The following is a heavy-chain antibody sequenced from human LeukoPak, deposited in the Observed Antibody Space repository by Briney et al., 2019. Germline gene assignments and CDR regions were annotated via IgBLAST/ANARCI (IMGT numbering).Heavy chain of an antibody. J-gene: IGHJ4*02. V-gene: IGHV3-53*01. CDR3: ARDVYDSSGYYHDY. CDR2: IYSGGST. CDR1: GFTVSSNY. D-gene: IGHD3-22*01. Sequence: GGSLRLSCAASGFTVSSNYMSWVRQAPGKGLEWVSVIYSGGSTYYADSVKGRFTISRDNSKNTLYLQMNSLRAEGTAVYYCARDVYDSSGYYHDYWGQGTLVTVSS.